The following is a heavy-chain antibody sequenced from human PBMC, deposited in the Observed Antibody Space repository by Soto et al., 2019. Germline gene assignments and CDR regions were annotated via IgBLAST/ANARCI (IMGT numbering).Heavy chain of an antibody. D-gene: IGHD6-13*01. V-gene: IGHV4-59*01. CDR3: ARDLAAVPRAFDY. CDR2: VYYTGTT. J-gene: IGHJ4*02. Sequence: KSSETLSLTCTFSCGSISSYFYIWVRQPPGKGLEWIGSVYYTGTTDYNPSLKSRVTISVDTSKTQFSLNLRSVTAADTAVYYCARDLAAVPRAFDYWGRGTLVTVSS. CDR1: CGSISSYF.